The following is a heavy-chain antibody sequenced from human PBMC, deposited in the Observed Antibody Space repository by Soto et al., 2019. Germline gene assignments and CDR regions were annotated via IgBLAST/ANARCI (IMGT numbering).Heavy chain of an antibody. CDR2: INHSGST. Sequence: TSETLSLTCAVYGGSFSGYYWSWIRQPPGKGLEWIGEINHSGSTNYNPSLKSRVTISVDTSKNQFSLKLSSVTAADTAVYYCARTSSSSWYPLFFDYWGQVSLVTVSS. V-gene: IGHV4-34*01. D-gene: IGHD6-13*01. CDR3: ARTSSSSWYPLFFDY. CDR1: GGSFSGYY. J-gene: IGHJ4*02.